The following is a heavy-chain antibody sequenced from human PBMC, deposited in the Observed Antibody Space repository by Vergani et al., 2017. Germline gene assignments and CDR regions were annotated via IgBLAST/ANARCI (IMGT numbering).Heavy chain of an antibody. J-gene: IGHJ6*02. V-gene: IGHV3-11*04. CDR1: GFKFSDHY. D-gene: IGHD1-1*01. CDR2: ISPGASTV. Sequence: LEESGGGSVQPGGSLRLSCAASGFKFSDHYMRWIRQAPGKGLEWVSHISPGASTVSYTDSVTGRFTVSRDNDNNSLTLDMTTLRVEDTAVYYCAKNPSISTTRHYYAMDVWGQGTTATVSS. CDR3: AKNPSISTTRHYYAMDV.